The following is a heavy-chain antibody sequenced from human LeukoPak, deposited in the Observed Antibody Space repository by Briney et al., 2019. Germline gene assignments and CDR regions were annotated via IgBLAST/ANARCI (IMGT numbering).Heavy chain of an antibody. CDR3: ARAVSVGDTAIVL. Sequence: SVKVSCKASGGTFSSYAISWVRHAPGQGLEWMGRIIPIFGTANYAQKFQGRVTITTDESTSTAYMELSSLRSEYTAVYYCARAVSVGDTAIVLWGQGTLVTVSS. J-gene: IGHJ4*02. CDR1: GGTFSSYA. V-gene: IGHV1-69*05. D-gene: IGHD5-18*01. CDR2: IIPIFGTA.